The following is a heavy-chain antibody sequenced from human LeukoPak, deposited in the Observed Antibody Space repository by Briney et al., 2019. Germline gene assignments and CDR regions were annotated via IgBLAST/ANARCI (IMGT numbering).Heavy chain of an antibody. V-gene: IGHV1-69*06. J-gene: IGHJ3*02. CDR3: ARERLEQQLSDAFDI. CDR1: GYTFSGYY. Sequence: SVKVSCKASGYTFSGYYMHWVRQAPGQGLEWMGGIIPIFGTANYAQKFQGRVTITADKSTSTAYMELSSLRSEDTAVYYCARERLEQQLSDAFDIWGQGTMVTVSS. D-gene: IGHD6-13*01. CDR2: IIPIFGTA.